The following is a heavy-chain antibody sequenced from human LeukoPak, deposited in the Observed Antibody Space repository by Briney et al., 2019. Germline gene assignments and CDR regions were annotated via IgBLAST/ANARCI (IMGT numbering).Heavy chain of an antibody. J-gene: IGHJ4*02. CDR3: ARAGPSSSWHQFDY. CDR1: GFIFSDHY. V-gene: IGHV3-66*01. Sequence: GGSLRFSCAASGFIFSDHYMGWVRQAPGKGLEWVSVIYSGGRTYYADSVKGRFTISRDNSKNTLYLQMNRLRAEDTAVYYCARAGPSSSWHQFDYWGQGTLVTVSS. CDR2: IYSGGRT. D-gene: IGHD6-13*01.